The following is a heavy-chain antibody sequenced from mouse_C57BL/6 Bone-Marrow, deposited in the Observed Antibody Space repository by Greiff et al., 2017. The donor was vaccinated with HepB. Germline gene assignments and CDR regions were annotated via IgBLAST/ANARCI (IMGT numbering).Heavy chain of an antibody. CDR3: ARPYGNYLYYFDY. CDR2: IDPSDSYN. CDR1: GYTFTSYW. V-gene: IGHV1-50*01. J-gene: IGHJ2*01. D-gene: IGHD2-1*01. Sequence: QVQLQQPGAELVKPGASVKLSCKASGYTFTSYWMQWVKQRPGQGLEWIGEIDPSDSYNNYNQKFKGKATLTVDTSSSTAYMHLSSLTSEDSAVYYCARPYGNYLYYFDYWGQGTTLTVSS.